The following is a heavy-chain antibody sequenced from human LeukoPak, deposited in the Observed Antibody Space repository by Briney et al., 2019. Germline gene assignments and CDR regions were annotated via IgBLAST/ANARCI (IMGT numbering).Heavy chain of an antibody. CDR3: ARDIQAFPLYRNGMDV. Sequence: SETLSLTCAVYGGSFSGYYWSWVRQPPGKGLEWIGEINHGGSIKYSPSLTSRGTISVDASKNQFSLRLSSVTAADTAVYYCARDIQAFPLYRNGMDVWGKGTTVTVSS. CDR1: GGSFSGYY. D-gene: IGHD2/OR15-2a*01. CDR2: INHGGSI. V-gene: IGHV4-34*01. J-gene: IGHJ6*04.